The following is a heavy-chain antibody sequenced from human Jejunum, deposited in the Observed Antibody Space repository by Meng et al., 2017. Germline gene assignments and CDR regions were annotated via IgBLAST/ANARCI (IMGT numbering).Heavy chain of an antibody. CDR3: ARDMPYSCGSFDF. CDR1: GFTSVSYA. Sequence: SVGEVEKPGDGMLVSDKASGFTSVSYAVYWVRPSPGQGVEWMGWITARNSKTKYSHDYQGKVIITRNTPGSTASMVLRSMISEETEVYYCARDMPYSCGSFDFWGQGTLVTVSS. V-gene: IGHV1-3*01. CDR2: ITARNSKT. J-gene: IGHJ4*02. D-gene: IGHD3-10*01.